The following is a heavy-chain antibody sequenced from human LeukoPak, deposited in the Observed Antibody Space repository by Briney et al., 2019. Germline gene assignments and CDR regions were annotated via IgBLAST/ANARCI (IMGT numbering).Heavy chain of an antibody. CDR3: ASVGYYYMDV. CDR1: GDSISSGDYY. J-gene: IGHJ6*03. CDR2: ISSSGST. Sequence: PSQTLSLTCTVSGDSISSGDYYWSWIRQPAGKGLEWIGRISSSGSTNYNPSLKSRVTISVDTSKNQFSLKLSSVTAADTAVYYCASVGYYYMDVWGKGTTVTISS. D-gene: IGHD2-15*01. V-gene: IGHV4-61*02.